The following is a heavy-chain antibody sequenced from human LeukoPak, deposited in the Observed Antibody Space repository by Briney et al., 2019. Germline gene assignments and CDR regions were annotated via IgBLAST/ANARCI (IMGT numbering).Heavy chain of an antibody. D-gene: IGHD1-14*01. CDR2: INHSGST. J-gene: IGHJ4*02. CDR3: ARAPGGRRFDY. CDR1: GGSFSGYY. V-gene: IGHV4-34*01. Sequence: SETLSLTCAVYGGSFSGYYWSWIRQPPGKGLEWIGEINHSGSTNYNPSLKSRVTISVDTSKNQFSLKLSSVTAADTAVYYCARAPGGRRFDYWGQGTLVTVSS.